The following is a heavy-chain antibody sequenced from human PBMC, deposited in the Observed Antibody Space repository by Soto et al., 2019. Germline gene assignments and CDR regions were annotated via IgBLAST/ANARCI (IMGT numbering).Heavy chain of an antibody. CDR3: ARVKKTPRTIYAFDI. CDR2: INHSGST. CDR1: GGSFSGYY. V-gene: IGHV4-34*01. J-gene: IGHJ3*02. D-gene: IGHD2-15*01. Sequence: SETLSLTCAVYGGSFSGYYWSWIRQPPGKGLEWIGEINHSGSTNYNPSLKSRVTISVDTSKNQFSLKLSSVTAADTAVYYCARVKKTPRTIYAFDIWGQGTMVTVSS.